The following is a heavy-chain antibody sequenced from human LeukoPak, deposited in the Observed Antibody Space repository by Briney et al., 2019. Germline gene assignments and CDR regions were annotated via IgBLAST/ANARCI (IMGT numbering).Heavy chain of an antibody. V-gene: IGHV3-23*01. CDR1: GFTFSSYA. D-gene: IGHD6-13*01. CDR2: ISGSGGST. J-gene: IGHJ4*02. CDR3: AREISSTTTRAAAGFDY. Sequence: GGSLRLSCAASGFTFSSYAMSWVRQAPGKGLEWVSAISGSGGSTYYADSVKGRFTISRDNSKNTLYLQMNSLRAEDTAVYYCAREISSTTTRAAAGFDYWGQGTLVTVSS.